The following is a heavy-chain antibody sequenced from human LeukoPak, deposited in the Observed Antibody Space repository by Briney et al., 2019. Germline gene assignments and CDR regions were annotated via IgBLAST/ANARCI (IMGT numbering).Heavy chain of an antibody. J-gene: IGHJ4*02. CDR1: GFTFSSHS. V-gene: IGHV3-21*01. D-gene: IGHD3-10*01. CDR2: ISSSSTYT. CDR3: AKVGTGNQYGSGDFDL. Sequence: PGGSLRLSCAASGFTFSSHSMNWVRQAPGKGLDWVSAISSSSTYTKYADSVKGRFTISRDNAKTSVYLQMDSLRAEDTAVYYCAKVGTGNQYGSGDFDLWGQGILVTVSS.